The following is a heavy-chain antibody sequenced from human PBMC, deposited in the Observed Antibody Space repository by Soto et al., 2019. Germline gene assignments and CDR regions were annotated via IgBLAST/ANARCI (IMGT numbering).Heavy chain of an antibody. V-gene: IGHV4-31*03. D-gene: IGHD2-2*01. J-gene: IGHJ4*02. CDR1: GGAISSGGYY. Sequence: QVQLQESGPGLVKPSQTLSLTCTVSGGAISSGGYYWSSIRQHPGKGLEWIGYIYYSGRTYYTPALTSRVTLAADTPKHPSSLQPSAVTAADTAVYYCARVEVGSSTSGYPYWGQGNLVTVSS. CDR3: ARVEVGSSTSGYPY. CDR2: IYYSGRT.